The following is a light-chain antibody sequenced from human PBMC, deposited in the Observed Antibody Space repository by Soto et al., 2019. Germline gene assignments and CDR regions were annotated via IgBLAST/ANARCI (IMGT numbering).Light chain of an antibody. Sequence: DIQMTQSPSTLSASVGDRVSITCRASQGISSQLAWYQQKPGKAPNLLIYQASNLESGFPSRFTGSGSGTDFTLNISSLEPEYLGTCYCLQYRFDWTFGQGTKVEVK. CDR3: LQYRFDWT. V-gene: IGKV1-5*03. CDR1: QGISSQ. J-gene: IGKJ1*01. CDR2: QAS.